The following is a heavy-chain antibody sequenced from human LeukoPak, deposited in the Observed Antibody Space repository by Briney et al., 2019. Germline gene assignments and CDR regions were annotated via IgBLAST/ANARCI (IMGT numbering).Heavy chain of an antibody. Sequence: PGGSLRLSCAASGFTFSTFPMHWVRLAPGKGLEWVALIQDDGATTNYADSVRGRFTISRDNSKSTVYLQMNSLKPDDTAVYYCATQSITLVVVISPFDYWGQGTLVTVSS. J-gene: IGHJ4*02. V-gene: IGHV3-30*02. CDR2: IQDDGATT. CDR3: ATQSITLVVVISPFDY. D-gene: IGHD3-22*01. CDR1: GFTFSTFP.